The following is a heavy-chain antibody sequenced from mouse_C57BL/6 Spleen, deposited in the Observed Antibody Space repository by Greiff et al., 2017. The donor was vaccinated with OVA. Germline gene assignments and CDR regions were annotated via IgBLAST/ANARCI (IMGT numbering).Heavy chain of an antibody. Sequence: EVQLQQSGPELVKPGASVKIPCKASGYTFTDYNMDWVKQSHGKSLEWIGDINPNNGGTIYNQKFKGKATLTVDKSSSTAYMELRSLTSEDTAVYYCARGRVYYDYDGWFAYWGQGTLVTVSA. CDR1: GYTFTDYN. D-gene: IGHD2-4*01. V-gene: IGHV1-18*01. CDR2: INPNNGGT. CDR3: ARGRVYYDYDGWFAY. J-gene: IGHJ3*01.